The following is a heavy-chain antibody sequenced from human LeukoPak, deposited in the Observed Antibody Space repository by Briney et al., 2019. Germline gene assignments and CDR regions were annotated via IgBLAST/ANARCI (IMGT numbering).Heavy chain of an antibody. D-gene: IGHD3-22*01. CDR1: GFTVSSNY. Sequence: GGSLRLSCAASGFTVSSNYMSWVRQAPGKGLEWVSVIYGGGSTFYADSVKGRFTISRDNSKNTLYLQMNSLRAEDTAVYYCARVWGLEYDSSGYYGDYWGQGTLVTVSS. V-gene: IGHV3-53*01. CDR3: ARVWGLEYDSSGYYGDY. CDR2: IYGGGST. J-gene: IGHJ4*02.